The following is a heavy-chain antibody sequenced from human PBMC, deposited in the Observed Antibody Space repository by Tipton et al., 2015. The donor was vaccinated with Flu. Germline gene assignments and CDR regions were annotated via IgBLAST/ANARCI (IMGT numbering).Heavy chain of an antibody. CDR1: GGTFSSYA. CDR3: ARDAGLWLGEFVLYYYSGMDV. J-gene: IGHJ6*02. D-gene: IGHD3-10*01. Sequence: QMQLVQSGAEVKKPGSSVKVSCKASGGTFSSYAISWERQAPGQGLEWMGGIIPIFGTANYAQKFQGRVTITADESTSTAYMELSSLRSEDPAVYYCARDAGLWLGEFVLYYYSGMDVWGQGPTVTVSS. CDR2: IIPIFGTA. V-gene: IGHV1-69*01.